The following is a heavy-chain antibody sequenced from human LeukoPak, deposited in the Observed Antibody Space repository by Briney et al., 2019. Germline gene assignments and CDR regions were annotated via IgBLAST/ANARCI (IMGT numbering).Heavy chain of an antibody. CDR2: IYHSGST. D-gene: IGHD3-16*01. CDR3: ARRGESNLTDY. CDR1: GGSISSGGYS. Sequence: SETLSLTCAVSGGSISSGGYSWSWIRQPPGKGLEWIGYIYHSGSTYYNPSLKSRVTISVDRSKNQFSLKLSSVTAADTAVYYCARRGESNLTDYWGQGTLVTVSS. J-gene: IGHJ4*02. V-gene: IGHV4-30-2*01.